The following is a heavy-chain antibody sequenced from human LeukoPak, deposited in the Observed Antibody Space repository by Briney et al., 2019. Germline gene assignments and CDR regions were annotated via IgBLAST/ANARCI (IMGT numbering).Heavy chain of an antibody. D-gene: IGHD3-22*01. CDR1: GFIFSSYG. V-gene: IGHV3-30*02. CDR3: AKSGDDSSQGLDV. Sequence: GGSLRLSCAAPGFIFSSYGMHWVRQAPGKGLEWVAFIRYDGSNTYYADSVKGRFTISRDNSKNTLYLQMNSLRAEDTAVYYCAKSGDDSSQGLDVWGKGTTVTVSS. J-gene: IGHJ6*04. CDR2: IRYDGSNT.